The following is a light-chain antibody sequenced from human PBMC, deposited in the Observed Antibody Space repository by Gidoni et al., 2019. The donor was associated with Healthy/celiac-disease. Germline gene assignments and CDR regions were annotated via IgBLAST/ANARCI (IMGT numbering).Light chain of an antibody. CDR2: GAS. V-gene: IGKV3-20*01. CDR3: QQYGSP. J-gene: IGKJ4*01. CDR1: QSVSSSY. Sequence: EIVLTQSPGTLSLSPGERATLSCRASQSVSSSYLAWYQQKHGQAPRLLIYGASSRATGIPDRFSGSGSGTDFTLTISRLEPEDFAVYYCQQYGSPFGGGTKVEIK.